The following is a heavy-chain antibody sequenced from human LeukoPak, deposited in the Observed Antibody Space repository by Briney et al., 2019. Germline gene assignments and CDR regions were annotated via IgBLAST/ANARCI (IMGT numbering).Heavy chain of an antibody. Sequence: GASVKVSCKASGFTFTGYYMHWVRQAPGQGLEWMGWINPNCGGTNYAQKFQGRVTTTRDTSITTAYMELTSLRSDDTAVYYCARDLFYSVSGTYYNVGRVFNYWGQGTLVTVSS. CDR3: ARDLFYSVSGTYYNVGRVFNY. CDR2: INPNCGGT. V-gene: IGHV1-2*02. D-gene: IGHD3-10*01. CDR1: GFTFTGYY. J-gene: IGHJ4*02.